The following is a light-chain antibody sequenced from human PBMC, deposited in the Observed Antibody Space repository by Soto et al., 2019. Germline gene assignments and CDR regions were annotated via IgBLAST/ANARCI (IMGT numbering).Light chain of an antibody. CDR1: QSVMYSNNKNY. J-gene: IGKJ1*01. Sequence: DIVLTQSPDSLAVSPGERATINCESSQSVMYSNNKNYISWFQQKPGQSPQLLIFWASMRESGVPDRFSGSGSGTNFTLTISGLQAEDVAIYYCQQYFTFPLTFGQGTKVEIK. CDR2: WAS. CDR3: QQYFTFPLT. V-gene: IGKV4-1*01.